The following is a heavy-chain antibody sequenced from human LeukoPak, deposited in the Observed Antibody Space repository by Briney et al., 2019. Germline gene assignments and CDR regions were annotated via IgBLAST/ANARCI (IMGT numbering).Heavy chain of an antibody. D-gene: IGHD3/OR15-3a*01. Sequence: ASVKVSCKASGGTFSSYAISWVRQAPGQGLEWMGGIIPIFGTANYAQKFQGRVTITADESTSTAYMELSSLRSEDTAVYYCARDGRQSGYYYGMDVWGQGTTVTVSS. CDR2: IIPIFGTA. CDR3: ARDGRQSGYYYGMDV. CDR1: GGTFSSYA. V-gene: IGHV1-69*13. J-gene: IGHJ6*02.